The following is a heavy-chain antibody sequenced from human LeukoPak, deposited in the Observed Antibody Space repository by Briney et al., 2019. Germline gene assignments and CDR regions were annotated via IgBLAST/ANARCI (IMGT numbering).Heavy chain of an antibody. J-gene: IGHJ6*03. CDR1: GGTFSSYA. Sequence: SVKVSCKASGGTFSSYAISWVRQAPGQGLEWMGGIIPIFGTANYAQKFQGRVTITADKSTSTAYMELSSLRSEDTAVYYCARVGDRATVTKIPSYYYYMDVWGKGTTVTVSS. V-gene: IGHV1-69*06. CDR2: IIPIFGTA. D-gene: IGHD4-17*01. CDR3: ARVGDRATVTKIPSYYYYMDV.